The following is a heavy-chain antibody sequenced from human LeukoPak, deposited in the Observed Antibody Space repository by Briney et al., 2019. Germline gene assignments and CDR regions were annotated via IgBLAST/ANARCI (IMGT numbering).Heavy chain of an antibody. CDR2: IYPGDSDT. CDR3: ARHGERYSNRRPWFDP. CDR1: GYSFTSYW. V-gene: IGHV5-51*01. J-gene: IGHJ5*02. D-gene: IGHD6-13*01. Sequence: PGESLKISCKGSGYSFTSYWIGWVRQMPGKGLEWMGIIYPGDSDTRYSPSFQGQVTISADKSISTAYLQWSSLKASDTAMYYCARHGERYSNRRPWFDPWGQGTLVTVSS.